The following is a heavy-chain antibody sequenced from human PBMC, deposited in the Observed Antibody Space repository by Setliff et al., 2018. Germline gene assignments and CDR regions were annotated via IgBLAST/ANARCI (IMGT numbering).Heavy chain of an antibody. D-gene: IGHD2-15*01. CDR2: ITGGGGST. Sequence: GGSLRLSCAASGFTLSNYAMSWVRRAPGKGLAWVSGITGGGGSTYYADPVKGRFTISRDNSKNTLYLQMNSLRAEDTAVYYCVKDRYCSDAVAGRIAGYFDYWGQGTLVTVS. V-gene: IGHV3-23*01. J-gene: IGHJ4*02. CDR3: VKDRYCSDAVAGRIAGYFDY. CDR1: GFTLSNYA.